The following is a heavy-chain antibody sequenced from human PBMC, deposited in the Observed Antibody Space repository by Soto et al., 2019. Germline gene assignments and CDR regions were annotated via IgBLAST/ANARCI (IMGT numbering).Heavy chain of an antibody. CDR3: AKVFEY. J-gene: IGHJ4*02. CDR1: GFTFTNYW. Sequence: TGGSLRLSCAASGFTFTNYWMHWVRQVPGKGLVWVSRIDGVGTGTSYSDSVRGRFTISRDNAENTLYLQMNSLRAEDTAVYYCAKVFEYWGQGTLVTVYS. V-gene: IGHV3-74*01. CDR2: IDGVGTGT.